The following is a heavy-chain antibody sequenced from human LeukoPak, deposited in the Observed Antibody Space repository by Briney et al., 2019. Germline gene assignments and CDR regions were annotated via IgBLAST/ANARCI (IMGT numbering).Heavy chain of an antibody. V-gene: IGHV4-31*03. Sequence: SETLSLTCTVSGGSIRSGGYYWSWIRQHPGKGLEWIGYIYYSGSTYYNPSLKSRVTISVDTSKNQFSLKLSSVTAADTAVYYCASNYYDSSGYYPFDYWGQGTLVTVSS. CDR3: ASNYYDSSGYYPFDY. D-gene: IGHD3-22*01. CDR1: GGSIRSGGYY. CDR2: IYYSGST. J-gene: IGHJ4*02.